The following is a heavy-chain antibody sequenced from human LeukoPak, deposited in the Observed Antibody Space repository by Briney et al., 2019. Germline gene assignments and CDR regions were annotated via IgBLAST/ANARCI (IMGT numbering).Heavy chain of an antibody. CDR3: ARVGYSYGNGNSEYFQH. D-gene: IGHD5-18*01. V-gene: IGHV3-30-3*01. CDR1: GFTFSSYA. J-gene: IGHJ1*01. Sequence: GGSLRLSCAASGFTFSSYAMHWVRQAPGKGLEWVAVISYDGSNKYYADSVKGRFTISRDNSKNTLYLQMNSLRAEDTAVYYCARVGYSYGNGNSEYFQHWGQGTLVTVSS. CDR2: ISYDGSNK.